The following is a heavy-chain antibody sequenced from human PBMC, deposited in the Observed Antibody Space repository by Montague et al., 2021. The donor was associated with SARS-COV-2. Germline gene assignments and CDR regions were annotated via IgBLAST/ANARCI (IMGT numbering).Heavy chain of an antibody. Sequence: SETLSLTCTVSGGSIRSFYWSWIRQPAGKGLEWIGHIFTSGSTNYNPSXRSRVTMSVDTSKNQFSLNLSSVTAADTAVYYCARDVVTRLGTFDYWGQGTLVTVSS. CDR3: ARDVVTRLGTFDY. D-gene: IGHD4-23*01. V-gene: IGHV4-4*07. CDR2: IFTSGST. CDR1: GGSIRSFY. J-gene: IGHJ4*02.